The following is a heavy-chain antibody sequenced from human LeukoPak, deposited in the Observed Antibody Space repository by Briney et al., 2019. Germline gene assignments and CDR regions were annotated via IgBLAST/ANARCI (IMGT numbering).Heavy chain of an antibody. CDR2: IYPGNSDA. CDR3: ATQGDYGDYVLRY. CDR1: GCGFKTYC. D-gene: IGHD4-17*01. V-gene: IGHV5-51*01. Sequence: GESLKISCWASGCGFKTYCIGSVRQMPGKGLEWMAIIYPGNSDARYNPSFQGQVTISADKSISTAYLQWSSLKASDTAMYYCATQGDYGDYVLRYWGQGTLVTVST. J-gene: IGHJ4*02.